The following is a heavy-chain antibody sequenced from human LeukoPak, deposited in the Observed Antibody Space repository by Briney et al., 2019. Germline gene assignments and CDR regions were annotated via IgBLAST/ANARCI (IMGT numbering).Heavy chain of an antibody. CDR2: IYYSGST. J-gene: IGHJ4*02. V-gene: IGHV4-59*01. D-gene: IGHD6-6*01. Sequence: SETLSLTCTVSGGSISSDYWSWIRQPPGKGLEWIGYIYYSGSTNYNPSLKSRVTISVDTSKNQFSLKLSSVTAADTAVYYCARFLGSSADFDYWGQGTLVTVSS. CDR3: ARFLGSSADFDY. CDR1: GGSISSDY.